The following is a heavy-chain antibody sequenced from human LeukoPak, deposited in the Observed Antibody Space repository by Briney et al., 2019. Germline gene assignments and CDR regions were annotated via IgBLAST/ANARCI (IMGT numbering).Heavy chain of an antibody. CDR1: AFTFGSYG. J-gene: IGHJ6*03. D-gene: IGHD5-12*01. V-gene: IGHV3-30*02. CDR2: IRYDGSNK. Sequence: GGSLRLSCAASAFTFGSYGMHWVRQAPGKGLEWVAFIRYDGSNKYYADSVKGRFTISRDNSKNTLYLQMNSLRAEDTAVYYCARSGYGHYYYYYMDVWGKGTTVTVSS. CDR3: ARSGYGHYYYYYMDV.